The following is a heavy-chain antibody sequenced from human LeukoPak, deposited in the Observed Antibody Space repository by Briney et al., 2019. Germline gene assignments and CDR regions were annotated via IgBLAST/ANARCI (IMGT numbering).Heavy chain of an antibody. CDR3: ARAYSGSLTTFDI. CDR1: GFTFSNYA. D-gene: IGHD1-26*01. J-gene: IGHJ3*02. V-gene: IGHV3-23*01. Sequence: GGSLRLSCAASGFTFSNYAMSWVRQAPGKGLEWVSAIRGGGGSTYYADSVKGRCTISKDNSKNTLYVQMNSLRAEDTAVYYCARAYSGSLTTFDIWGQGTMVTVSS. CDR2: IRGGGGST.